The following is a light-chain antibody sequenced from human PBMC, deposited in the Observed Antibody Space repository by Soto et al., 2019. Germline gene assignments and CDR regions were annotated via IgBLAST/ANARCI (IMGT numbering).Light chain of an antibody. V-gene: IGKV3-20*01. CDR3: QQYGSSPALT. J-gene: IGKJ4*01. CDR1: QTVRNNY. CDR2: DAS. Sequence: VLLTQSPGTLSLSPGERATLSCRASQTVRNNYLAWYQQKPGQAPRLLIYDASSRATGIPDRFSGSGSGTDFTLTISRLEPEDFAVYYCQQYGSSPALTFGGGTKVDI.